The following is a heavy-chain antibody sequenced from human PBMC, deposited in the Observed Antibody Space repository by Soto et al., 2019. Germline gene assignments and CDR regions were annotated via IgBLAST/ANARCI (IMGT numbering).Heavy chain of an antibody. CDR1: GFTFSDYA. CDR2: VSHDGRNT. J-gene: IGHJ4*02. D-gene: IGHD6-19*01. V-gene: IGHV3-30*18. CDR3: AKGGRQWLVTSDFNY. Sequence: VQLVESGGGVVQPGRSLRLSCAASGFTFSDYAMHWVRQAPGKGLEWVAVVSHDGRNTHYADSVKGRFTISRDSSKNTLSLEMTSPRAEDTAVYYCAKGGRQWLVTSDFNYWGQGALVTVSS.